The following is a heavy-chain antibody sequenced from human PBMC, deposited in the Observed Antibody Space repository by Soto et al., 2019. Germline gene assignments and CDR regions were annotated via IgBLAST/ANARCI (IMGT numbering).Heavy chain of an antibody. J-gene: IGHJ4*02. CDR2: ISYDGSNK. V-gene: IGHV3-30*18. D-gene: IGHD1-20*01. CDR3: AKPDNWNDGHQFSFDY. CDR1: GFTFSSYS. Sequence: GGSLRLSCAASGFTFSSYSMNWVRQAPGKGLEWVAVISYDGSNKYYADSVKGRFTISRDNSKNTLYLQMNSLRAEDTAVYYCAKPDNWNDGHQFSFDYWGQGTLVTVSS.